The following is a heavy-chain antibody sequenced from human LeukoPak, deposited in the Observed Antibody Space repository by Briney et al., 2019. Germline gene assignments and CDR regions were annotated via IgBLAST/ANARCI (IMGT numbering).Heavy chain of an antibody. CDR3: ARVVASGYYDSSGDYPKYWYFDL. CDR1: GYIFTGYY. D-gene: IGHD3-22*01. V-gene: IGHV1-2*02. J-gene: IGHJ2*01. CDR2: INPNSGGT. Sequence: ASVKDSCKSSGYIFTGYYMHWVRQAPGQGLEWMGWINPNSGGTNYAQSFRGRVTLTRDASINTAYMELNRLVSDDTAVYYCARVVASGYYDSSGDYPKYWYFDLWGRGALVTVSS.